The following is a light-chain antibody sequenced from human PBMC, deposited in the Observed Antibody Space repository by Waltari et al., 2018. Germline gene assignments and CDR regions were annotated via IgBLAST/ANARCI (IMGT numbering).Light chain of an antibody. V-gene: IGLV2-11*01. J-gene: IGLJ2*01. CDR1: SSDFGGYTY. CDR2: DVS. Sequence: QSALTQPRPVSGSPGQSVTISCTGPSSDFGGYTYVPWYPQHPGKAPKLMIYDVSKRPSGVPDRFSGSKSGNTASLTISGLQAEDEADYYCCSYAGSYTFVVFGGGTKLTVL. CDR3: CSYAGSYTFVV.